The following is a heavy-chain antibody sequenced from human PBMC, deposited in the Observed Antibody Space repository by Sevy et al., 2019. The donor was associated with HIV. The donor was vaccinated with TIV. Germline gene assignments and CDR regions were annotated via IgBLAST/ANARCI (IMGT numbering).Heavy chain of an antibody. Sequence: GGSLRLSCVASGFTLNNYWMHWVRQAPGKGLEWVANINQDGGVTYYVDSVRGRFTISRDNGRNLVFLQMNSLRVDDTALYICKIAISKDGSFWGQGTLVADSS. CDR2: INQDGGVT. V-gene: IGHV3-7*01. CDR1: GFTLNNYW. CDR3: KIAISKDGSF. J-gene: IGHJ4*02. D-gene: IGHD2-21*01.